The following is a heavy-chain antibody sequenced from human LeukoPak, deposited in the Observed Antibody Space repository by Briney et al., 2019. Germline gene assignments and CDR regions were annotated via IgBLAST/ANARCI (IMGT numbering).Heavy chain of an antibody. Sequence: GSLRLSCAASGFTFSSYSMNWVRQAPGKGLEWVASISSSSSYIYYADSVKGRFTISRDNAKNSLYLQMNSLRAEDTAVYYCARGYRVGATPFDYWGQGTLVTVSS. V-gene: IGHV3-21*01. J-gene: IGHJ4*02. CDR3: ARGYRVGATPFDY. CDR1: GFTFSSYS. D-gene: IGHD1-26*01. CDR2: ISSSSSYI.